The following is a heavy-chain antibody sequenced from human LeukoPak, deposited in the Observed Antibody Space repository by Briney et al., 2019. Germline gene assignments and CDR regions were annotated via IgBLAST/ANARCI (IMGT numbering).Heavy chain of an antibody. CDR2: ISYSGST. CDR1: DDFISTSY. J-gene: IGHJ6*03. Sequence: SETLSLTCTVSDDFISTSYWSWIRQPPGEGLEWIGYISYSGSTNYNPSLKSRVTISVDTSKNQFSLKLRSVTAADTAVYYCARRSTFRVAAVAYGYMDVWGKGTTVTVSS. D-gene: IGHD6-13*01. V-gene: IGHV4-59*01. CDR3: ARRSTFRVAAVAYGYMDV.